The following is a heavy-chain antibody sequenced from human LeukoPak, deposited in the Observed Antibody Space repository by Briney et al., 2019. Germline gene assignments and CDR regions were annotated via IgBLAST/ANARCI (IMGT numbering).Heavy chain of an antibody. CDR2: IYNSGTT. D-gene: IGHD1-26*01. CDR1: GGSFSSYY. CDR3: ARDRLGATGHWRIDV. V-gene: IGHV4-4*07. Sequence: SETLSLTCTVSGGSFSSYYWTWIRQPAGKGLEWIGRIYNSGTTNYSPSLESRVTMSLGTSKNRFSLSLSSVTAADTAVYYCARDRLGATGHWRIDVWGRGTLVTVSS. J-gene: IGHJ2*01.